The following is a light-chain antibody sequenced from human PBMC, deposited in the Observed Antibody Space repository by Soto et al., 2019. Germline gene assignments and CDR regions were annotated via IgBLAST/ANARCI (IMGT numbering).Light chain of an antibody. CDR1: SSDVGGYTY. J-gene: IGLJ1*01. Sequence: QSVLTQPACVSGSPGQSITISCTGTSSDVGGYTYVSWYQQHPGKAPKLMIYEVSNRPSGVSNRFSGSKSGNTASLTISGLQAEDEADYYCTSYTTSSTYVFGTGTKVTVL. CDR3: TSYTTSSTYV. CDR2: EVS. V-gene: IGLV2-14*01.